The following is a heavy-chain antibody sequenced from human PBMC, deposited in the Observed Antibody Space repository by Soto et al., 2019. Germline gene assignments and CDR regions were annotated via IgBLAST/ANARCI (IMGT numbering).Heavy chain of an antibody. D-gene: IGHD3-10*01. Sequence: SVKVSCKASGGTFSSYTISWVRQAPGQGLEWMGRIIPILGIANYAQKFQGRVTITADKSTSTAYMELSSLRSEDTAVYYCARCHGRGSGFDYWGQGTLVTVSS. J-gene: IGHJ4*02. CDR3: ARCHGRGSGFDY. V-gene: IGHV1-69*02. CDR2: IIPILGIA. CDR1: GGTFSSYT.